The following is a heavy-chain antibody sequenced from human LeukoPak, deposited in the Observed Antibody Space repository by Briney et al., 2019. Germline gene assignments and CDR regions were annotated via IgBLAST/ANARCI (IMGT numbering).Heavy chain of an antibody. V-gene: IGHV4-59*01. CDR3: ARCVCRGGGSCQDY. J-gene: IGHJ4*02. D-gene: IGHD2-15*01. CDR2: IHYSENT. Sequence: SETLSLTCTVAAGSITSNYCSCIRQPPGKGLEWIGCIHYSENTYYNPSLKSRATISVNSSKTQFSLKLTSVTSTATAVYSCARCVCRGGGSCQDYWGQGTLVTVSS. CDR1: AGSITSNY.